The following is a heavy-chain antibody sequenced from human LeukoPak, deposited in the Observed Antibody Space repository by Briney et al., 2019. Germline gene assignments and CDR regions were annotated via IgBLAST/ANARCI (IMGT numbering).Heavy chain of an antibody. J-gene: IGHJ4*02. D-gene: IGHD3-16*01. CDR2: IIQDGSEK. CDR1: GFTFSSYW. CDR3: ARERYIPGGRDY. V-gene: IGHV3-7*05. Sequence: RGSRTFSCAASGFTFSSYWMSWVRQAPGKGLEWVANIIQDGSEKYYVDSVKGRFTISRDNAKNSLYLQMNSLRAEDTAVYYCARERYIPGGRDYWGQGTLVTVSS.